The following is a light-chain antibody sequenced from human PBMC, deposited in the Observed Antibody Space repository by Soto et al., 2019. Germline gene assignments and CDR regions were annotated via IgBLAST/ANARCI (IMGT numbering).Light chain of an antibody. V-gene: IGLV1-40*01. CDR1: SSNIGAGYD. Sequence: QLVLTQPPSVSGAPGQRVTIYCTGTSSNIGAGYDVNWYQHLPGAAPKLLIYTNGNRPSGVPDRFSGSKSGTSASLAITGLQAEDEADYYCQSYDSGLSGSVFGGGTKVTVL. CDR2: TNG. CDR3: QSYDSGLSGSV. J-gene: IGLJ3*02.